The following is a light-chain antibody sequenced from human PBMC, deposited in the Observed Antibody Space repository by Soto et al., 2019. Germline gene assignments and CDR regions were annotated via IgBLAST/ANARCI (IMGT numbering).Light chain of an antibody. CDR2: YNN. J-gene: IGLJ1*01. Sequence: QSVLTQPPSASGTAGQVVTISCSGGDSNIGSNSVYWYQHLPRMAPKLLIYYNNQRPSWVPDRFSGSRSGTSASLAIVGLRSEDEAVYYCAAWDASLSACVFGNGTKLTVL. CDR1: DSNIGSNS. CDR3: AAWDASLSACV. V-gene: IGLV1-47*02.